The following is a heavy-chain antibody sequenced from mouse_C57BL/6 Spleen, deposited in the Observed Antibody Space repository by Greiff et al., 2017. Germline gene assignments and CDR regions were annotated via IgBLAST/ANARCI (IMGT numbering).Heavy chain of an antibody. J-gene: IGHJ4*01. CDR1: GYTFTSYW. Sequence: QVQLQQPGAELVKPGASVKMSCKASGYTFTSYWITWVKQRPGQGLEWIGDIYPGSGSTNYNEKFKSKATLTVDTSSSTAYMQLSSLTSEDSGVYYCARATPDYAMDYWGQGTSVTVSS. V-gene: IGHV1-55*01. CDR3: ARATPDYAMDY. CDR2: IYPGSGST.